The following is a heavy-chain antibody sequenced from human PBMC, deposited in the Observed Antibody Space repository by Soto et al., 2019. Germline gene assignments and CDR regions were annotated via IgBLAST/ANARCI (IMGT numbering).Heavy chain of an antibody. Sequence: SETLSLTCTVSGGSISSYNWSWIRQPAGKGLEWIGRIYTSGSTNYNPALKRRVTMSVDTSKNQFSLKLSSVTAADTAVDYWSRESGHYSCVYFAYWGQGTPVNVSS. CDR3: SRESGHYSCVYFAY. CDR1: GGSISSYN. J-gene: IGHJ4*02. D-gene: IGHD5-18*01. CDR2: IYTSGST. V-gene: IGHV4-4*07.